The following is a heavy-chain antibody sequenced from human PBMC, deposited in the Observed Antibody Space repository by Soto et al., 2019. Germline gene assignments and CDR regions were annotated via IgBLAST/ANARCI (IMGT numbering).Heavy chain of an antibody. Sequence: QLQLQESGPGLVKPSETLSLTCTVSGGSISSSSYYWGWIRQPPGKGLEWIGSIYYSGSTNYNPSLKSRVTISVDTSKNQFSLKLSSVTAADTAVYYCARLYSSSWYGDYWGQGTLVTVSS. D-gene: IGHD6-13*01. V-gene: IGHV4-39*01. J-gene: IGHJ4*02. CDR3: ARLYSSSWYGDY. CDR1: GGSISSSSYY. CDR2: IYYSGST.